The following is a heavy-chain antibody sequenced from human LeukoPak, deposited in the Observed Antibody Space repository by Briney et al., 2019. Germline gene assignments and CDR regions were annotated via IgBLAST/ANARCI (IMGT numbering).Heavy chain of an antibody. J-gene: IGHJ4*02. CDR2: INWNSGSI. Sequence: GGSLRLSCAASGFIFHDYAMHWVRRAPGKGLEWVSGINWNSGSIGCADSVKGRFTISRNNAKNSLYLQMNSLRPEDTALYYCTRGPGYFDHWGQGTLVTVSS. CDR3: TRGPGYFDH. V-gene: IGHV3-9*01. CDR1: GFIFHDYA.